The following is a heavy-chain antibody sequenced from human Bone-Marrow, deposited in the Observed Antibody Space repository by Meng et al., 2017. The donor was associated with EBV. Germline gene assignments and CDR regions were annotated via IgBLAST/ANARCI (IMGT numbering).Heavy chain of an antibody. CDR2: IYQSGST. J-gene: IGHJ4*02. Sequence: QVQLQESGPGLVKPCGTLSLTGAGSGGSISSGNLCTWARQSPGKGLERIGEIYQSGSTNYTPSLVSRVTISVDKSKHQFSLKLNSVTAADTAVYYCARDSLWGRLKGAMDSWGQGTRVTVSS. V-gene: IGHV4-4*02. CDR1: GGSISSGNL. CDR3: ARDSLWGRLKGAMDS. D-gene: IGHD1-26*01.